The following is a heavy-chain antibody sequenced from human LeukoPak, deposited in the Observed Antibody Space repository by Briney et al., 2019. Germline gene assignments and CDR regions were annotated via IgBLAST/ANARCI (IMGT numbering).Heavy chain of an antibody. V-gene: IGHV3-74*01. CDR2: INSDGRST. CDR1: GFTFSRYW. Sequence: GGSLRLSCVASGFTFSRYWMHWVRQAPGKGLVWVSRINSDGRSTNYADSVKGRFTISRDNAKNSLYLQMTSLRAEDTAVYYCARTGITVAPPFDYWGQGTLVTVSS. J-gene: IGHJ4*02. D-gene: IGHD4-23*01. CDR3: ARTGITVAPPFDY.